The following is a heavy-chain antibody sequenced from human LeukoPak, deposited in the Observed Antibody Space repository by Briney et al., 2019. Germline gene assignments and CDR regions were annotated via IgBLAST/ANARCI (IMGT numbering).Heavy chain of an antibody. CDR3: AKDLSSGWYSTYDY. V-gene: IGHV3-48*01. D-gene: IGHD6-19*01. CDR1: GFTFSSYS. Sequence: QPGGSLRLSCAASGFTFSSYSMNWVRQAPGKGLEWVSYISSSSSTIYYADSVKGRFTISRDNSKNTLYLQMNSLRAEDTAVYYCAKDLSSGWYSTYDYWGQGTLVTVSS. CDR2: ISSSSSTI. J-gene: IGHJ4*02.